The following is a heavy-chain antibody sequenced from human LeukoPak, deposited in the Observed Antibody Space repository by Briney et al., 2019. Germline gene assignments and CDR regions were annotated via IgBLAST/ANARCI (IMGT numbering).Heavy chain of an antibody. CDR2: IYYSGST. D-gene: IGHD3-22*01. J-gene: IGHJ4*02. Sequence: SETLSLTCTVSGDSISSSNSYWGWIRQPPGKGLEWIGYIYYSGSTNYNPSLKSRVTISVDTSKNQFSLKLSSVTAADTAVYYCARGGGQYYYDSSGFDYWGQGTLVTVSS. CDR3: ARGGGQYYYDSSGFDY. V-gene: IGHV4-61*05. CDR1: GDSISSSNSY.